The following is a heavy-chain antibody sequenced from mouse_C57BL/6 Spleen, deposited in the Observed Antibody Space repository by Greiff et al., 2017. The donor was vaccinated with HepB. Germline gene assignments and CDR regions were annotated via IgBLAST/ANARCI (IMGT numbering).Heavy chain of an antibody. CDR2: IDPETGGT. CDR3: TRSFDGYYVGNFDY. D-gene: IGHD2-3*01. CDR1: GYTFTDYE. V-gene: IGHV1-15*01. Sequence: VQLQESGAELVRPGASVTLSCKASGYTFTDYEMHWVKQTPVHGLEWIGAIDPETGGTAYNQKFKGKAILTADKSSSTAYMELRSLTSEDSAVYYCTRSFDGYYVGNFDYWGQGTTLTVSS. J-gene: IGHJ2*01.